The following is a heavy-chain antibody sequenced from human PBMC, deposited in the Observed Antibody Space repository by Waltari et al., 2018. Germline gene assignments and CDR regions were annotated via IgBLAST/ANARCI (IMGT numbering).Heavy chain of an antibody. V-gene: IGHV3-74*01. D-gene: IGHD6-19*01. J-gene: IGHJ5*01. Sequence: EVQLVESGGGLVQPGGSLRRPCAASGFTFSKYWMHWVRQAPGKGLVWVSRINEDWKTTTYADSVKGRFTISRDNAKNTMYLQMKSLRPEDTAVYFCARDLAGRDDSWGQGTLVTVSS. CDR3: ARDLAGRDDS. CDR1: GFTFSKYW. CDR2: INEDWKTT.